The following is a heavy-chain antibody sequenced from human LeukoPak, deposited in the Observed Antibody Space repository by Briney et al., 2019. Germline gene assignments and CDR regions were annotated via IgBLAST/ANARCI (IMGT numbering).Heavy chain of an antibody. CDR3: AKKASSGYAPFDY. CDR2: ISGGGHST. CDR1: GFTFSSFA. Sequence: SGGSLRLSCAASGFTFSSFAMSWVRQAPGKGLEWVSSISGGGHSTYYAESVKGRFTISRDNSKNTLYLQMDRLRAEDTAVYYCAKKASSGYAPFDYWGQGTLVTVSS. J-gene: IGHJ4*02. D-gene: IGHD3-22*01. V-gene: IGHV3-23*01.